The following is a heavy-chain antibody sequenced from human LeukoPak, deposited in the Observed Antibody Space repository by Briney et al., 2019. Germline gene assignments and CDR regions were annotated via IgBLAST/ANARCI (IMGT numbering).Heavy chain of an antibody. D-gene: IGHD3-22*01. V-gene: IGHV3-23*01. CDR1: GFTFSSYA. J-gene: IGHJ4*02. Sequence: GGSLRLSCAASGFTFSSYAMSWVRQAPGKGLEWVSGISGSGDNTYYADSVKGRFTISRDNSKNTLYVQVNSLGTEDSAAYYCAKGSYYDSSGSFYFDYWGRGTLVTVSS. CDR3: AKGSYYDSSGSFYFDY. CDR2: ISGSGDNT.